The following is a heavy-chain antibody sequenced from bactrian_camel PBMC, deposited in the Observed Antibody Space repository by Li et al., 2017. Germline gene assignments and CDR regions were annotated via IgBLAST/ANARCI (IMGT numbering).Heavy chain of an antibody. CDR3: AAFKCVYYISYDIFASGAANFGY. Sequence: HVQLVESGGGSVQTGGSLTLSCAVSGNTASVACMGWFRQAGGRKREAVGAIHSDRRTKYADSVQGRFTIFKDSANNTGYLRMNSLKPEDTGTYYCAAFKCVYYISYDIFASGAANFGYWGQGTQVTVS. V-gene: IGHV3S53*01. J-gene: IGHJ6*01. CDR2: IHSDRRT. D-gene: IGHD3*01. CDR1: GNTASVAC.